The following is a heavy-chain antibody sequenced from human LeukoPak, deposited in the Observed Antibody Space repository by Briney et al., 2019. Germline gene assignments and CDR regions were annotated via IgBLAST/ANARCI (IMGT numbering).Heavy chain of an antibody. CDR1: GFTFSNAW. CDR3: ASQLLSGGFDY. J-gene: IGHJ4*02. V-gene: IGHV3-23*01. CDR2: ISGSGGST. D-gene: IGHD2-2*01. Sequence: PGGSLRLSCAASGFTFSNAWMNWVRQAPGKGLEWVSAISGSGGSTYYADSVKGRFTISRDNSKNTLYLQMNSLRAEDTAVYYCASQLLSGGFDYWGQGTLVTVSS.